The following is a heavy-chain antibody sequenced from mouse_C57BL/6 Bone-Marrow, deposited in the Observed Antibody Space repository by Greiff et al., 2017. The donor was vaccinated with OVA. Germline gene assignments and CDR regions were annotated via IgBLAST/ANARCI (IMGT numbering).Heavy chain of an antibody. CDR2: IDPETGGT. CDR1: GYTFTDYE. V-gene: IGHV1-15*01. J-gene: IGHJ4*01. CDR3: TSGYSNYYAMDY. Sequence: VKLLESGAELVRPGASVTLSCKASGYTFTDYEMHWVKQTPVHGLEWIGAIDPETGGTAYNQKFKGKAILTADKSSSTAYMERLSLTSEDSAVYYCTSGYSNYYAMDYWGQGTSVTVSS. D-gene: IGHD2-5*01.